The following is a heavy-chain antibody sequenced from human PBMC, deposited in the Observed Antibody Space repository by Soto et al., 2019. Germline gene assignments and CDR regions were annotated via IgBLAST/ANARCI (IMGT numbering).Heavy chain of an antibody. Sequence: QVQLVQSGAEVQKPGSSVKVSCKASGGTFSSYTISWVRQAPGQGLEWMGRIIPILGIANYAQKFQGRVTITADKSTSTAYMDLSSLRSEDTAVYYCATPESDYGDYVGFDYWGQGTLVTVSS. CDR2: IIPILGIA. CDR3: ATPESDYGDYVGFDY. V-gene: IGHV1-69*02. CDR1: GGTFSSYT. D-gene: IGHD4-17*01. J-gene: IGHJ4*02.